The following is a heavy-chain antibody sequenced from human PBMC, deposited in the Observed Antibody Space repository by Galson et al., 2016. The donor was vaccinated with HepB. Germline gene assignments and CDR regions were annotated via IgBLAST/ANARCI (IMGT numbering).Heavy chain of an antibody. CDR2: IYYSGRT. CDR1: GGSIRSYY. D-gene: IGHD5-12*01. CDR3: ARGGWLRMNYYFDY. V-gene: IGHV4-59*01. Sequence: SETLSLTCTVSGGSIRSYYWSWTRQPPGKGLEWIGYIYYSGRTNYNPSLKSRVTISIDTSKTQFSLKLSSVTAADTAVYSCARGGWLRMNYYFDYWGQGTLVTVSS. J-gene: IGHJ4*02.